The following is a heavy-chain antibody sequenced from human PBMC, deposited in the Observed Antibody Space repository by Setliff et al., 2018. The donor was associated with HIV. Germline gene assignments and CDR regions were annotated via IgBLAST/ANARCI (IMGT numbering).Heavy chain of an antibody. D-gene: IGHD3-22*01. CDR2: INWNGGST. J-gene: IGHJ6*02. CDR1: GFTFDDYG. CDR3: ARGHYFKDV. V-gene: IGHV3-20*01. Sequence: AGGSLRLSCAASGFTFDDYGMSWVRQAPGKGLEWVSGINWNGGSTGYADSVEGRFTISRDNAKNSLYLQMSSLRAEDTAVYHCARGHYFKDVWGQGTTVTVSS.